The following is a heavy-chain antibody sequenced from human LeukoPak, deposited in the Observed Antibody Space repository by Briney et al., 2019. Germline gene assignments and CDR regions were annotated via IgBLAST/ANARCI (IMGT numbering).Heavy chain of an antibody. CDR3: AREPPVYCSRIACPNWFES. D-gene: IGHD2-2*01. Sequence: GGSLRLSCAASGFTFNNYAMSGVGQAPGEGGNWCSALIAGGGTTYYADSVKGRFTISRDNSENTLYLQMNSLRAEDTVVYYCAREPPVYCSRIACPNWFESWGQGTLVTVSS. J-gene: IGHJ5*01. CDR1: GFTFNNYA. CDR2: LIAGGGTT. V-gene: IGHV3-23*01.